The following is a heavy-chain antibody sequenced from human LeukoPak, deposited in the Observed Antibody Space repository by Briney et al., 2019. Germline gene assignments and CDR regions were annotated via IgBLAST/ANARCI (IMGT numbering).Heavy chain of an antibody. D-gene: IGHD3-10*01. CDR3: ARSYGPGSWSYYYYYYMDV. V-gene: IGHV1-2*02. Sequence: GASVNVSFTASAYTFTVYYMRWVRQAPGQGQEWMGWFNPNSGGTNYVQKLQVRVTMTRDTDISTAYMELSRLRPDDTAVYYCARSYGPGSWSYYYYYYMDVWGKGTTVTVSS. CDR2: FNPNSGGT. J-gene: IGHJ6*03. CDR1: AYTFTVYY.